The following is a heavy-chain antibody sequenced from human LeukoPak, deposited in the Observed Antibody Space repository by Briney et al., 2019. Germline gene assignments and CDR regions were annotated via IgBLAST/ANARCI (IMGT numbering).Heavy chain of an antibody. V-gene: IGHV3-23*01. CDR3: AKEGYYDSSGYSNYYYYMDV. Sequence: PGGSLRLSCAASGFTFSSYAMSWVRQAPGKGLEWVSAISGSGGSTYYADSVKGRFTISRDNSKNTLYLQMNSLRAEDTAVYYCAKEGYYDSSGYSNYYYYMDVWGKGTTVTVSS. D-gene: IGHD3-22*01. J-gene: IGHJ6*03. CDR1: GFTFSSYA. CDR2: ISGSGGST.